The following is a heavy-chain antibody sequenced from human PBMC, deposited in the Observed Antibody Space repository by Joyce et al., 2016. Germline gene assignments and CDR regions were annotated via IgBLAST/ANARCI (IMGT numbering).Heavy chain of an antibody. CDR2: IWNDGVNK. CDR3: AREGCVNSDCYVQHFDS. D-gene: IGHD2-21*02. V-gene: IGHV3-33*07. CDR1: STYG. J-gene: IGHJ4*02. Sequence: STYGMYWVRQAPGKGLEWVAVIWNDGVNKYYADSVKGRFTISRDNSKNTLYLQMNSMRAEDTAVYYCAREGCVNSDCYVQHFDSWGQGTQVTVSS.